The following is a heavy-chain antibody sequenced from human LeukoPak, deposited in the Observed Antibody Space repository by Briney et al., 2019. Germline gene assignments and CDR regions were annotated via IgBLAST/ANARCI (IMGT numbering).Heavy chain of an antibody. Sequence: PGGSLRLSCAASGFTFSSYAMSWVRQAPGKGLEWVSYISSSGSTIYYADSVKGRFTISRDNAKNSLYLQMNSLRAEDTAVYYCARDFRGTRMVDPWGQGTLVTVSS. CDR2: ISSSGSTI. V-gene: IGHV3-48*04. D-gene: IGHD3-10*01. CDR3: ARDFRGTRMVDP. CDR1: GFTFSSYA. J-gene: IGHJ5*02.